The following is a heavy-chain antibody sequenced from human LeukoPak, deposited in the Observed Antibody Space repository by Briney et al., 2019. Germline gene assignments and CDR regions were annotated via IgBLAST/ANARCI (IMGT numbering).Heavy chain of an antibody. CDR3: VRLGLPDY. D-gene: IGHD2-21*01. CDR2: IKQDGSQK. Sequence: GGSLRLSCAASGFTFNNYWMSWVRQAPGKGLEWVANIKQDGSQKYYVDSVKGRFTISRDNAKNSLYLQMNSLRAEDTAVYYCVRLGLPDYWGQGTLVTVSS. CDR1: GFTFNNYW. V-gene: IGHV3-7*03. J-gene: IGHJ4*02.